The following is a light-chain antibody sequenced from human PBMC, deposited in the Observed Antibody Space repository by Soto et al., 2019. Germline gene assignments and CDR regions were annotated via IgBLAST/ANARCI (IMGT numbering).Light chain of an antibody. J-gene: IGLJ2*01. CDR3: SSYTTISTHVV. CDR2: DVS. V-gene: IGLV2-14*01. Sequence: QSVLTQPASVSGSPGQSITISCTGTSSDLGGYNYVSWYQQHPGKAPKLIIYDVSYRPSGVSNRFSGSKSGNTASLTISGLQAEDEADYYCSSYTTISTHVVFGGGTKLTVL. CDR1: SSDLGGYNY.